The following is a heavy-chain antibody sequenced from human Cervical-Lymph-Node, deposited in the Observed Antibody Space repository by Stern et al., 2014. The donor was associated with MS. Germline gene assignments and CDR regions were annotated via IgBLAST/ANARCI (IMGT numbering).Heavy chain of an antibody. Sequence: QLVQSGPGLVQPSETLSLTCTVSGGSIRNYYWSWIRQPPGKGLEWIGYIYYIGTTNYNPSLKSRVTISVDTSKNQFSLRLSSVSVADTAVYYCARHGDTSFVYWGQGTLVTISS. CDR2: IYYIGTT. V-gene: IGHV4-59*08. D-gene: IGHD2-21*02. CDR3: ARHGDTSFVY. J-gene: IGHJ4*02. CDR1: GGSIRNYY.